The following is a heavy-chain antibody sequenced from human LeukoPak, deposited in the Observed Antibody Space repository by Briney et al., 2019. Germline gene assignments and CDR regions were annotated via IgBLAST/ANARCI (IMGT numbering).Heavy chain of an antibody. V-gene: IGHV3-9*01. CDR3: VIGMRHLLYHDLDG. CDR1: GFTFGDYA. J-gene: IGHJ6*01. CDR2: ITLDRGFT. Sequence: GGSLRLSCAASGFTFGDYAMHWVRHVLGKGLEWVSGITLDRGFTAYADSVKGRFTVSRDNVLNSLYLQMNSLRADDTAFYCCVIGMRHLLYHDLDGWGQGAT.